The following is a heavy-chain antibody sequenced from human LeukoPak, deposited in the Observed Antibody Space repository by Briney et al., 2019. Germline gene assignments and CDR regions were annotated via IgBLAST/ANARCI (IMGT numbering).Heavy chain of an antibody. CDR2: ISYSGST. V-gene: IGHV4-30-4*01. CDR3: ARAPQPRLAETRGFDY. J-gene: IGHJ4*02. Sequence: TASETLSLTCTVSGGSISSGDYYWSWIRQPPGKGLELIGYISYSGSTYYNPSLKSRVTISVDTSKNQFSLKLSSVTAADTAVYYCARAPQPRLAETRGFDYWGQGTLVTVSS. CDR1: GGSISSGDYY. D-gene: IGHD3-10*01.